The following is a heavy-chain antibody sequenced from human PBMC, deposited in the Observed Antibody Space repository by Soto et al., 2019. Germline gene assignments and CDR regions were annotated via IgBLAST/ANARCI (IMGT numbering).Heavy chain of an antibody. CDR1: GGTFNSYA. V-gene: IGHV1-69*13. CDR2: IIPMFGTT. D-gene: IGHD3-22*01. J-gene: IGHJ6*02. CDR3: ARDPDDDSIRPNDLGV. Sequence: SVKVSCKASGGTFNSYAISWVRQAPGQGLEWMGGIIPMFGTTNYAQKFQGRVAITADESTGTAFMELSSLRSEDTAMYYCARDPDDDSIRPNDLGVWGQGTTVTVSS.